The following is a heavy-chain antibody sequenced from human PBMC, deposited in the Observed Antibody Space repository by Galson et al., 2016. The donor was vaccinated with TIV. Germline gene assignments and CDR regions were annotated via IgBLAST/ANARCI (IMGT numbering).Heavy chain of an antibody. V-gene: IGHV1-24*01. J-gene: IGHJ4*02. Sequence: SVKVSCKVSGNSLNELVIHWVRQAPGKGLEWMGSFDPEVSKTVYAQMLQGRVTMAADTSRNTAYMELGSLRFEDTAVYYCATVAWFPGISLDNWGQGTLVTVTS. CDR1: GNSLNELV. D-gene: IGHD1-14*01. CDR2: FDPEVSKT. CDR3: ATVAWFPGISLDN.